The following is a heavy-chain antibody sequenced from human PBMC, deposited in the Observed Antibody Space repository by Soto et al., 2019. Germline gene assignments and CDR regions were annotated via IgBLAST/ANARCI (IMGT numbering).Heavy chain of an antibody. CDR1: GGSVSKYY. V-gene: IGHV4-34*01. Sequence: RSLTCAVDGGSVSKYYWSWIRQPPGKGLEWIGEVSNYNPSLKSRVTILVDTSKNHLSLRLASATAADTAVYYCAGKHYSGFDLWGQGALVTVSS. J-gene: IGHJ4*02. CDR3: AGKHYSGFDL. D-gene: IGHD4-4*01. CDR2: VSN.